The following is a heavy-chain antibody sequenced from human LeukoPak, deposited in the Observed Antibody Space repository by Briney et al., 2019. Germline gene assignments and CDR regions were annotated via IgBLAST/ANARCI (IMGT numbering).Heavy chain of an antibody. CDR3: ARTGYSSSYRFTGDY. CDR2: INPNSGGT. V-gene: IGHV1-2*02. CDR1: GGTFSSYA. D-gene: IGHD6-13*01. J-gene: IGHJ4*02. Sequence: ASVKVSCKASGGTFSSYAISWVRQAPGQGLEWMGWINPNSGGTKYAQKFQGRVTMTRDTSISTAYMELSRLRSDDTAVYYCARTGYSSSYRFTGDYWGQGTLVTVSS.